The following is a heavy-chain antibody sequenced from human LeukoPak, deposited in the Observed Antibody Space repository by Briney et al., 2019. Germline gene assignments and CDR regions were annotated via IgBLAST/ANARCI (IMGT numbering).Heavy chain of an antibody. CDR2: IYHSGST. Sequence: SETLSLTCTVSGYSISSGYYWGWIRQPPGKGLEWIGSIYHSGSTYYNPSLKSRVTISVDTSKNQFSLKLNSLTAADTAVYYCARTRGFIDYWGQGTLVTVSS. CDR3: ARTRGFIDY. CDR1: GYSISSGYY. D-gene: IGHD5-12*01. V-gene: IGHV4-38-2*02. J-gene: IGHJ4*02.